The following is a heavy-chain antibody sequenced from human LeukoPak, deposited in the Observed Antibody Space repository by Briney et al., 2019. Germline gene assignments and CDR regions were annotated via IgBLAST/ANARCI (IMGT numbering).Heavy chain of an antibody. CDR1: GYTFTGYY. V-gene: IGHV1-2*02. D-gene: IGHD6-13*01. CDR2: INPNSGGT. J-gene: IGHJ4*02. Sequence: ASVKVSCKASGYTFTGYYMHWVRQAPGQGLEWMGWINPNSGGTNYAQKFQGRVTMTRDTSIGTAYMELSRLRPDDTAVYYCARSIAAAGDLDYWGQGTLVTVSS. CDR3: ARSIAAAGDLDY.